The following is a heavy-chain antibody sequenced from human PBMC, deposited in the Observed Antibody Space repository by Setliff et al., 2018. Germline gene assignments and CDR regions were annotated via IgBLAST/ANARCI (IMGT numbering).Heavy chain of an antibody. Sequence: PGGSLRLSCETSGFTFTDSFMSWVRQAPGKGLEWISYISSRSNIVYYAESVKGRFTVSRDNAKNTLYLQMNTLRAEDTAVYYCARDGGSGGRSYYYMDVWGKGTTVTVSS. V-gene: IGHV3-11*04. CDR3: ARDGGSGGRSYYYMDV. CDR2: ISSRSNIV. J-gene: IGHJ6*03. D-gene: IGHD2-15*01. CDR1: GFTFTDSF.